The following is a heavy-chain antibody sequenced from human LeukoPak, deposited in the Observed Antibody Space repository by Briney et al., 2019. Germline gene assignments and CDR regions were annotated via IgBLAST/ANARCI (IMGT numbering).Heavy chain of an antibody. V-gene: IGHV4-4*07. CDR3: ARDLPRKAALLPNQNNWFDP. J-gene: IGHJ5*02. CDR2: IYTSGST. CDR1: GGSISSYY. D-gene: IGHD6-6*01. Sequence: IPSETLSLTCTVSGGSISSYYWSWIRQPAGKGLEWIGRIYTSGSTNYNPSLKSRVTMSVDTSKNQFSLQLNSVTPEDTAVYYCARDLPRKAALLPNQNNWFDPWGQGTLVTVSS.